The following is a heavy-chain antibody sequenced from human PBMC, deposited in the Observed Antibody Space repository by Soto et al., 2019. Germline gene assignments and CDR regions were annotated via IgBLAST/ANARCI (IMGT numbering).Heavy chain of an antibody. J-gene: IGHJ6*04. CDR3: ARVLMLRGTIVPVGYSCHRDL. D-gene: IGHD3-10*01. CDR1: GGSFSGYY. V-gene: IGHV4-34*02. CDR2: ITRCGGT. Sequence: QVQLQQWGAGLLKPSETLSLTCAIYGGSFSGYYWSWIRQSPGKGLVWIGEITRCGGTNYNPSLKSRVTISRTASRTWFSLRMSPLTAADTAVYYCARVLMLRGTIVPVGYSCHRDLWGNGTTVTVSS.